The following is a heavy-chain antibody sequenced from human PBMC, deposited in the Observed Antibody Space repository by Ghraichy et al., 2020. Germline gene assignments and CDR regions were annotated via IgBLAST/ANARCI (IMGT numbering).Heavy chain of an antibody. CDR1: GGSISSYY. Sequence: SETLSLTCTVSGGSISSYYWSWIRQPPGKGLEWIGYIYTSGSTNYNPSLKSRVTISVDTSKNQFSLKLSSVTAADTAVYYCARHISDFWSGYYIDYWGQGTLVTVSS. J-gene: IGHJ4*02. CDR2: IYTSGST. D-gene: IGHD3-3*01. CDR3: ARHISDFWSGYYIDY. V-gene: IGHV4-4*09.